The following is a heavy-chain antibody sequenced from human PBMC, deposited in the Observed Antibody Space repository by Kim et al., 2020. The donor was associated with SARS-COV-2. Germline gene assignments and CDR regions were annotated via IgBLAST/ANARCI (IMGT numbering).Heavy chain of an antibody. D-gene: IGHD3-10*01. V-gene: IGHV3-30*04. CDR3: ARDIGLLWFGEEGSSFDI. Sequence: GGSLRLSCAASGFTFSSYAMHWVRQAPGKGLEWVAVISYDGSNKYYADSVKGRFTISRDNSKNTLYLQMNSLRAEDTAVYYCARDIGLLWFGEEGSSFDIWGQGTMVTVSS. CDR1: GFTFSSYA. CDR2: ISYDGSNK. J-gene: IGHJ3*02.